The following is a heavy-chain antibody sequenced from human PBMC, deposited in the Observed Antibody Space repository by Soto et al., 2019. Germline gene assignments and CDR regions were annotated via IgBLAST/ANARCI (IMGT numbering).Heavy chain of an antibody. CDR2: MNPNSGNT. D-gene: IGHD2-15*01. CDR1: GYTFTSYD. V-gene: IGHV1-8*01. J-gene: IGHJ6*02. Sequence: ASVKVSCKASGYTFTSYDINWVRQATGQGLEWMGWMNPNSGNTGYAQKFQGRVTMTRNTSISTAYMELSSLRSEDTAVYYCAIKEDIVVVVAARPASMDVWGQGTTVTVSS. CDR3: AIKEDIVVVVAARPASMDV.